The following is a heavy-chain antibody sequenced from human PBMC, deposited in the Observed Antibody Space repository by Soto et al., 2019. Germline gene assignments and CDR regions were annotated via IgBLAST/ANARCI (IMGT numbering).Heavy chain of an antibody. Sequence: VQLVESGGGVVQPGTSLRVSCVGSGFTFRSHVIHWVRQAPGKGLEWVALTSYDGSDKYYDDSVRGRFTISRDNSRNTVDLQMDSLRLEDTALYYCARWGTTGGLDVWGQGTLVSVSS. CDR2: TSYDGSDK. J-gene: IGHJ1*01. D-gene: IGHD3-16*01. CDR3: ARWGTTGGLDV. CDR1: GFTFRSHV. V-gene: IGHV3-30*19.